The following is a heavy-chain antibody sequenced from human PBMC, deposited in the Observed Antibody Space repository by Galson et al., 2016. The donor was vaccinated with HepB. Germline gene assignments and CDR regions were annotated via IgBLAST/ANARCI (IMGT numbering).Heavy chain of an antibody. CDR3: ARGSSGWHLCITGGDYYYGMDV. J-gene: IGHJ6*02. Sequence: SLRLSCAASGFTFSSYWMSWVRQAPGKGLEWVANIKQGGSEKYYVDSVKGRFTISRDNAKNSLYLQMNSLRAEDTAVYYCARGSSGWHLCITGGDYYYGMDVWGQGTTVTVSS. D-gene: IGHD6-19*01. CDR2: IKQGGSEK. V-gene: IGHV3-7*03. CDR1: GFTFSSYW.